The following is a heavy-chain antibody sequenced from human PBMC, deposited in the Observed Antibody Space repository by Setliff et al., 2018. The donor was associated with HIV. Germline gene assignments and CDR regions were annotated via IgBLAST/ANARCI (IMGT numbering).Heavy chain of an antibody. J-gene: IGHJ4*02. D-gene: IGHD2-21*02. Sequence: PSETLSLTCTVSGGSISNYYWSWIRQPAGKGLEWIGRIQTSGRTNNNPSLKSRVTMSVDTSKNQFSLILTSVTAADTAVSYCARSSRVNCGGDCYLFDYWGQGTPVPVSS. CDR3: ARSSRVNCGGDCYLFDY. CDR1: GGSISNYY. V-gene: IGHV4-4*07. CDR2: IQTSGRT.